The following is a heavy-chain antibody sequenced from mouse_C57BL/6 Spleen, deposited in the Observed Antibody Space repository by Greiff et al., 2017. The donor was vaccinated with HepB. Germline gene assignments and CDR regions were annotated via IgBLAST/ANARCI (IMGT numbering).Heavy chain of an antibody. CDR3: EGTTVVDYFDY. Sequence: QVQLKQSGPELVKPGASVKISCKASGYAFSSSWMNWVKQRPGKGLEWIGRIYPGDGDTNYNGKFKGKATLTADKSSSTAYMQLSSLTSEDSAVYFCEGTTVVDYFDYWGQGTTLTVSS. V-gene: IGHV1-82*01. CDR2: IYPGDGDT. J-gene: IGHJ2*01. D-gene: IGHD1-1*01. CDR1: GYAFSSSW.